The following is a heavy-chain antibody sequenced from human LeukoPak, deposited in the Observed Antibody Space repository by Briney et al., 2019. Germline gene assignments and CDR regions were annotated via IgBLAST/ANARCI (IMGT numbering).Heavy chain of an antibody. D-gene: IGHD2/OR15-2a*01. Sequence: SETLSLTCAVYGGSFSGYYWSWIRQPPGKGLEWIGEINHSGSTNYNPSLKSRVTISIDTSKNQFSLKLSSVTAADTAVYYCARRALLCIDYWGQGSLVTVSS. V-gene: IGHV4-34*01. CDR1: GGSFSGYY. CDR3: ARRALLCIDY. CDR2: INHSGST. J-gene: IGHJ4*02.